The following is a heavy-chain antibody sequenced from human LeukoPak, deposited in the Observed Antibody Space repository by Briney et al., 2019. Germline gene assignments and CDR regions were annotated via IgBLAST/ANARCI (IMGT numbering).Heavy chain of an antibody. D-gene: IGHD2-2*01. CDR3: ARDWAPAAMSEVYYYYGMDV. V-gene: IGHV3-48*03. CDR1: GFTFSSYE. J-gene: IGHJ6*02. CDR2: ISSSGSTI. Sequence: GGSLRLSCAASGFTFSSYEMNWVRQAPGKGLEWVSYISSSGSTIYYADSVKGRFTISRDNAKNSPYLQMNSLRAEDTAVYYCARDWAPAAMSEVYYYYGMDVWGQGTTVTVSS.